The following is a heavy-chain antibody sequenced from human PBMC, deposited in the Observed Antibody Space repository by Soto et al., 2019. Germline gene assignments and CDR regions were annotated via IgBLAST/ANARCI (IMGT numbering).Heavy chain of an antibody. J-gene: IGHJ6*02. CDR2: TSYDGSKK. D-gene: IGHD7-27*01. Sequence: SLRLSCAASGYIFSNYGMHWVRQAPGKGLEGVAVTSYDGSKKYYADSVKGRFTISKDNSKNTVYLQMNSLRIEDTAVYYCAKWGLSGHGMDVWGQGTTVTVSS. CDR3: AKWGLSGHGMDV. CDR1: GYIFSNYG. V-gene: IGHV3-30*18.